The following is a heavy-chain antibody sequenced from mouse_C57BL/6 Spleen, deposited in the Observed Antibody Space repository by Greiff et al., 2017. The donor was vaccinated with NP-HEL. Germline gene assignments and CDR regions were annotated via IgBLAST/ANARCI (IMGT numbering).Heavy chain of an antibody. CDR3: AKYGYDEAWFAY. D-gene: IGHD2-2*01. CDR1: GYTFTSYW. J-gene: IGHJ3*01. Sequence: QVQLQQPGAELVKPGASVKLSCKASGYTFTSYWMQWVKQRPGQGLEWIGEIDPSDSYTNYNQKFKGKATLTVDTSSSTAYMQLSSLTSEDSAVYYCAKYGYDEAWFAYWGQGTLVTVSA. CDR2: IDPSDSYT. V-gene: IGHV1-50*01.